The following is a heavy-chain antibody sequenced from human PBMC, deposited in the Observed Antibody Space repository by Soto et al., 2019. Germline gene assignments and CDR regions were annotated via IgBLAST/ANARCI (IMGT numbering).Heavy chain of an antibody. CDR1: GFTFSNYG. J-gene: IGHJ5*02. CDR3: AKGDWFDP. V-gene: IGHV3-30*18. Sequence: QVQLVESGGGVVQPGRSLRLSCAASGFTFSNYGIHWVRQPPGKGLEWVAVISYDGSNKYYADSVKGRFTISRDNSKNTLYLQMNSLRAEDTAVYYCAKGDWFDPWGQGTLVTVSS. CDR2: ISYDGSNK.